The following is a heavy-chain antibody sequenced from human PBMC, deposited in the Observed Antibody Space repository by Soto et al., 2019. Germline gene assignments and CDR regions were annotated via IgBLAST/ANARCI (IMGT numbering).Heavy chain of an antibody. V-gene: IGHV3-30*18. D-gene: IGHD3-10*01. CDR2: ISYDGSNK. CDR3: AKDRPTMVRGVIITPYYYYGMDV. J-gene: IGHJ6*02. Sequence: HPGGSLRLSCAASGFTFSSYGMHWVRQAPGKGLEWVAVISYDGSNKYYADSVKGRFTISRDNSKNTLYLQMNSLRAEDTAVYYCAKDRPTMVRGVIITPYYYYGMDVWGQGTTVTVSS. CDR1: GFTFSSYG.